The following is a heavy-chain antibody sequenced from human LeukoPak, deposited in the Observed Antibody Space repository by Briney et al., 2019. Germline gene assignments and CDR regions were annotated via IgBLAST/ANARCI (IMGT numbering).Heavy chain of an antibody. J-gene: IGHJ4*02. CDR1: GYTFTSYG. CDR3: ARGDAHLAAAGTAFLDY. Sequence: ASVKVSCKASGYTFTSYGISWVRQAPGQGLEWMGWISAYNGNTNYAQKLQGRVTMTTDTSTSTAYMELRSLRSDDTAVYYCARGDAHLAAAGTAFLDYWGQGTLVTVSS. D-gene: IGHD6-13*01. CDR2: ISAYNGNT. V-gene: IGHV1-18*01.